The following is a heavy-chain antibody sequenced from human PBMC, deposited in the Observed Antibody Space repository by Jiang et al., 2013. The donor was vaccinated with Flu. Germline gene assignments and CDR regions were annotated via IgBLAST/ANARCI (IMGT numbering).Heavy chain of an antibody. D-gene: IGHD5-12*01. CDR1: GFSLSTSGVG. CDR2: IYWDDDK. CDR3: AHLLVATIMGGHAFDI. V-gene: IGHV2-5*02. Sequence: PTQTLTLTCTFSGFSLSTSGVGXGWIRQPPGKALEWLALIYWDDDKRYSPSLKSRLTITKDTSKNQVVLTMTNMDPVDTATYYCAHLLVATIMGGHAFDIWGPRDNGHRLF. J-gene: IGHJ3*02.